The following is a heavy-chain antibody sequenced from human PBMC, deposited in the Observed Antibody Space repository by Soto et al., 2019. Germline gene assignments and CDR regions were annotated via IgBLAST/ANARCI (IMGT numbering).Heavy chain of an antibody. Sequence: SETLSLTCTVSGGSISSYYWSWIRQPPGKGLEWIGYIYYSGSTNYNPSLKSRVTISVDTSKNQFSLKLSSVTAADTAVYYCARDMPRPYYDILTGYSETLDGMDVWGQGTLVTVSS. D-gene: IGHD3-9*01. CDR3: ARDMPRPYYDILTGYSETLDGMDV. CDR2: IYYSGST. V-gene: IGHV4-59*01. J-gene: IGHJ6*02. CDR1: GGSISSYY.